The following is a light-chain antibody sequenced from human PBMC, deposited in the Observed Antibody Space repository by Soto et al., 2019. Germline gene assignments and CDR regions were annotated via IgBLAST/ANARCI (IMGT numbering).Light chain of an antibody. Sequence: EIVLTQSPGTLSLSPGERATLSCRASQTISSSYLGWYQQKPGQSPRLLIFATSTRATGIPDRFSGSGSGTDFTLTISRLEPEDFAVYYCQQYCCTPPLSFGRGTKVEIK. CDR3: QQYCCTPPLS. CDR1: QTISSSY. CDR2: ATS. V-gene: IGKV3-20*01. J-gene: IGKJ4*01.